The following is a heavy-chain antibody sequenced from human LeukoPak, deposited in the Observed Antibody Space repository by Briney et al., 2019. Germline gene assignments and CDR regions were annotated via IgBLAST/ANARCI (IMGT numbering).Heavy chain of an antibody. CDR3: ARVSGYYGMDV. CDR2: INHSGST. CDR1: GGSFSGYY. Sequence: SETLSLTCAVYGGSFSGYYWSWIRQPPRKGLEWIGEINHSGSTNYNPSLKSRVTISVDTSKNQFSLKLSSVTAADTAVYYCARVSGYYGMDVWGQGTTVTVSS. J-gene: IGHJ6*02. V-gene: IGHV4-34*01. D-gene: IGHD3-10*01.